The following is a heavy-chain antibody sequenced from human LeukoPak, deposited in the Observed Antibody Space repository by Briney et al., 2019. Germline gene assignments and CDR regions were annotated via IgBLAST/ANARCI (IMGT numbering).Heavy chain of an antibody. CDR1: GGSISSSSYY. D-gene: IGHD3-22*01. CDR3: ARDNYDSSGWPTDY. J-gene: IGHJ4*02. CDR2: IYYRGST. Sequence: SETLSLTCTVSGGSISSSSYYWSWIRQPPGKGLEWIGYIYYRGSTNYNPSLKSRVTISVDTSKNQFSLKLSSVTAADTAVYYCARDNYDSSGWPTDYWGQGTLVTVSS. V-gene: IGHV4-61*01.